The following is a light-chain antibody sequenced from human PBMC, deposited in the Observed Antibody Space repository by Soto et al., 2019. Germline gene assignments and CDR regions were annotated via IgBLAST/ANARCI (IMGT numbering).Light chain of an antibody. CDR1: QSVSTW. Sequence: DIQMTQYPSSRSSSFGDRVTITCRASQSVSTWLAWYQQKPGKAPKLLISDASSLQSGVPSRFSVRGSGTEFTLTISRLKHDDFATYDCQQYDNYTYTFGQGTKVDIK. CDR2: DAS. J-gene: IGKJ2*01. CDR3: QQYDNYTYT. V-gene: IGKV1-5*01.